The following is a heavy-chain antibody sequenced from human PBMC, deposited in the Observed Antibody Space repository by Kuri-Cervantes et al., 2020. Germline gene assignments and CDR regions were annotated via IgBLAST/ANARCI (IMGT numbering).Heavy chain of an antibody. V-gene: IGHV1-69*13. D-gene: IGHD6-19*01. J-gene: IGHJ6*02. CDR3: AREIAVAGIGYYYYGMDV. CDR2: IIPIFGTA. Sequence: SVKVSCKASGYTFTSYAISWVRQAPGQGLEWMGGIIPIFGTANYAQKFQGRVTITADESTSTAYMELSSLRSEDTAVYYCAREIAVAGIGYYYYGMDVWGQGTTVTVSS. CDR1: GYTFTSYA.